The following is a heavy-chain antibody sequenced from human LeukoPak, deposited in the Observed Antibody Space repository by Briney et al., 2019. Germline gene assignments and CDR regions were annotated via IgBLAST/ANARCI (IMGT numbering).Heavy chain of an antibody. CDR3: ARGRFTRGWPLNRYFDY. CDR2: INHSGST. J-gene: IGHJ4*02. D-gene: IGHD6-19*01. CDR1: GGAFSGYY. Sequence: SETLSLTCAVYGGAFSGYYWSWIRQPPGKGLEWIWEINHSGSTKYNPSLKSRVTISVDTSKNQFSQKQSSLTAADTSVYYCARGRFTRGWPLNRYFDYWGQGTLVTVCS. V-gene: IGHV4-34*01.